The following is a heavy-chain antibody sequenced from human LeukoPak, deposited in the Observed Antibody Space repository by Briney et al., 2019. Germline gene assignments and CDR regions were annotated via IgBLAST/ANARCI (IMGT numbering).Heavy chain of an antibody. J-gene: IGHJ4*02. CDR3: ARDNSGYVNSSGWAFDY. CDR1: GGTSSSYA. CDR2: IIPIFGTA. Sequence: ASVKVSCKASGGTSSSYAISWVRQAPGQGLEWMGGIIPIFGTANYAQKFQGRVTITADESTSTAYMELSSLRSEDTAVYYCARDNSGYVNSSGWAFDYWGQGTLVTVSS. V-gene: IGHV1-69*13. D-gene: IGHD6-19*01.